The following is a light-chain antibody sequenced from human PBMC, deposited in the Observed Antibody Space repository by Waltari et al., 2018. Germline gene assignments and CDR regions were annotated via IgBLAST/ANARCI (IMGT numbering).Light chain of an antibody. Sequence: QSVLTQPPSASGTPGQRVTISCSGSTSDIGGNTVVWYQQLPGTAPKLLIHSNDQRPSGVPDRFSGFKSGTSASLAISGLQSEDEGEYFRAAWDDSLTYVFGTGTKVTVL. CDR2: SND. V-gene: IGLV1-44*01. CDR3: AAWDDSLTYV. CDR1: TSDIGGNT. J-gene: IGLJ1*01.